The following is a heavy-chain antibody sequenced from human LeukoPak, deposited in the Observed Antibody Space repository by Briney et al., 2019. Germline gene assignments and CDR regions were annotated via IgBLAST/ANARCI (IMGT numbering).Heavy chain of an antibody. D-gene: IGHD4-17*01. V-gene: IGHV1-2*04. J-gene: IGHJ6*02. CDR3: ARGSSYGDPYGMDV. CDR2: INPNSGGT. Sequence: ASVKVSCKASGYTFTSYGISWVRQAPGQGLEWMGWINPNSGGTNYAQKFQGWVTMTRDTSISTAYMELSRLRSDDTAVYYCARGSSYGDPYGMDVWGQGTTVTVSS. CDR1: GYTFTSYG.